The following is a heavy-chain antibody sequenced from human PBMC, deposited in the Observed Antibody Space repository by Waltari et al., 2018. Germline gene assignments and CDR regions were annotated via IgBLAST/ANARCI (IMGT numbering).Heavy chain of an antibody. Sequence: QLQLVQSGPEVTKPGTSVKVSCKASGFNFTSSAVTWVRQARGQRLEWIGWIVVGSGNTNYAQKFQERVTITRDMSTSTAYMELSSLRSEDTAVYYCAANAGVGATGYWGQGTLVTVSS. V-gene: IGHV1-58*01. CDR3: AANAGVGATGY. CDR2: IVVGSGNT. J-gene: IGHJ4*02. D-gene: IGHD1-26*01. CDR1: GFNFTSSA.